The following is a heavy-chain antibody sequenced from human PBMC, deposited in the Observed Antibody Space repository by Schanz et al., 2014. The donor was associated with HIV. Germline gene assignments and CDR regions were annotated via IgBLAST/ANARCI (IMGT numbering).Heavy chain of an antibody. CDR2: ISYDGRNK. CDR3: AKDRNQYDSRYIGKGNYYYYYGMDV. J-gene: IGHJ6*02. V-gene: IGHV3-30*18. Sequence: QVQLAESGGGVVRPGRSLRLSCAASGFTFDSFGMHWVRQAPGKGLEWVAVISYDGRNKCFGDSVKGRITISRDNSKNTVYLQAKSLRPEDTAVYYCAKDRNQYDSRYIGKGNYYYYYGMDVWGQGTTVTVSS. CDR1: GFTFDSFG. D-gene: IGHD3-22*01.